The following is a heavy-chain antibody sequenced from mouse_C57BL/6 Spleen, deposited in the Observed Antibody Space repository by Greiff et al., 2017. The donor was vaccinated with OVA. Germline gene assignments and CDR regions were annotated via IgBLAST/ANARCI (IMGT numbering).Heavy chain of an antibody. CDR2: FNPGSGGT. D-gene: IGHD1-1*01. J-gene: IGHJ4*01. Sequence: QVQLQQSGAELVRPGTSVKVSCKASGYAFTNYLIEWVKQRPGQGLEWIGVFNPGSGGTNYHEKFKGKATLTADKSSSTAYMQLSSLTSEDSAVYFCARGGYYGSHYYAMDYWGQGTSVTVSS. CDR1: GYAFTNYL. V-gene: IGHV1-54*01. CDR3: ARGGYYGSHYYAMDY.